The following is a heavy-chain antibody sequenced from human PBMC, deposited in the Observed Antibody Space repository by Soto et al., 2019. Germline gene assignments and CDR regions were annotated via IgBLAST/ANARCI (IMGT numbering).Heavy chain of an antibody. J-gene: IGHJ4*02. V-gene: IGHV1-18*01. CDR1: GYSFSTYG. CDR2: ISVFNGHT. Sequence: QVQVVQSGPEVKKPGASVKISCQTSGYSFSTYGINWVRQAPGQGLEWMGWISVFNGHTDYAEKFQGRVTMTTDTSTSTAYMELRSLRSDDTAIYYCARGRGASSWYETPLYFDFWGQGTLVTVSS. D-gene: IGHD6-13*01. CDR3: ARGRGASSWYETPLYFDF.